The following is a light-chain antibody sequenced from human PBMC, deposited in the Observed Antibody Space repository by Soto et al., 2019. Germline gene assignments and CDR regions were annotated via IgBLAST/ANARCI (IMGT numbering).Light chain of an antibody. CDR3: HQYNGDPLT. J-gene: IGKJ4*01. CDR1: QSISNW. Sequence: DIQMTQSPSTLSASVGDRVTITCRASQSISNWLAWYQQKPGKAPQVLIYDASSLKTGVPSRFSGSGSVTEFTLTISDLQPDDFATYYCHQYNGDPLTFGGGTRVEMK. V-gene: IGKV1-5*01. CDR2: DAS.